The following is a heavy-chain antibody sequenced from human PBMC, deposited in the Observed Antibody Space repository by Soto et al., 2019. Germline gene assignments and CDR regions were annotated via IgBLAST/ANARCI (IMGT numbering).Heavy chain of an antibody. Sequence: VGSLRLSCAASGFTFSSYSMNWVRQDPGKGLEWVSYISGSSSTIYYADSVKGRFTISRDNAKNSLYLQMNSLRDEDTAVYYCARDAVYDSSGYYSHFDHWGQGTLVTVSX. V-gene: IGHV3-48*02. D-gene: IGHD3-22*01. CDR2: ISGSSSTI. CDR3: ARDAVYDSSGYYSHFDH. J-gene: IGHJ4*02. CDR1: GFTFSSYS.